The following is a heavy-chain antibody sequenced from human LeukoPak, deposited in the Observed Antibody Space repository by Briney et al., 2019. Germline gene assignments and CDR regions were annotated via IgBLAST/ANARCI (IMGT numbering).Heavy chain of an antibody. CDR2: ISSSGGTM. J-gene: IGHJ4*02. V-gene: IGHV3-11*01. D-gene: IGHD6-19*01. CDR1: GFNFNDYY. Sequence: GGSLRLSCAASGFNFNDYYMSWIRQAPGKVLEWVSYISSSGGTMSYADSVEGRFTISRDNSKNSLYLQMNSLRGEDTAVYYCARGLSSGWYRLGYWGQGTLVTVSS. CDR3: ARGLSSGWYRLGY.